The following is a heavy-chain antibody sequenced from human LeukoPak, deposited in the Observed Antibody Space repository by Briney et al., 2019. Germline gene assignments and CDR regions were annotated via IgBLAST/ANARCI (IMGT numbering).Heavy chain of an antibody. D-gene: IGHD3-10*01. J-gene: IGHJ5*02. CDR1: GGSLSGYY. CDR3: ASNPGGYCASTNCFGEPP. Sequence: SETLSLTCTVCGGSLSGYYWSWVRHPPGKGLEWIGEIKHSGSSNDNPPLTGRVTISIATSRNQFPRTSNPVTAADTALYFWASNPGGYCASTNCFGEPPWGEGTLVTVSS. V-gene: IGHV4-34*01. CDR2: IKHSGSS.